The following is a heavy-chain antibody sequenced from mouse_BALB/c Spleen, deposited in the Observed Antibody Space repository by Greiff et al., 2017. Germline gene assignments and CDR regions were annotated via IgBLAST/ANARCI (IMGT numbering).Heavy chain of an antibody. J-gene: IGHJ3*01. CDR3: AADYYGSSTGFAY. V-gene: IGHV14-4*02. Sequence: VQLKESGAELVRPGASVKLSCTASGFNIKDYYMHWVKQRPEQGLEWIGWIDPENGDTEYAPKFQGKATMTADTSSNTAYLQLSSLTSEDTAVYYCAADYYGSSTGFAYWGEGTLVTVSA. CDR1: GFNIKDYY. D-gene: IGHD1-1*01. CDR2: IDPENGDT.